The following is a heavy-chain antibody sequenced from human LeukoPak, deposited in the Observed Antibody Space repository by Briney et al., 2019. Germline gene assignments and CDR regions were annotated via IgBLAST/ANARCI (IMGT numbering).Heavy chain of an antibody. CDR3: ASGGKMAAIKYYFDY. D-gene: IGHD5-24*01. Sequence: QPGRSLRLSFAASGFTFSSYAMHWVRQAPGKGLEWVAVISYDGSNKYYADSVKGRFTISRDNSKNTLYLQMNSLRAEDTAVYYCASGGKMAAIKYYFDYWGQGTLVTVSS. CDR2: ISYDGSNK. J-gene: IGHJ4*02. CDR1: GFTFSSYA. V-gene: IGHV3-30-3*01.